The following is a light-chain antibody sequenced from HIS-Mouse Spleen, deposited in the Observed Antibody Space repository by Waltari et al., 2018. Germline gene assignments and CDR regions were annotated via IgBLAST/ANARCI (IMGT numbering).Light chain of an antibody. CDR3: NSRDSSGNHLV. CDR2: GKN. CDR1: SLRSYY. Sequence: SSELTQDPAVSVALGQTVRLTCQGDSLRSYYASWYQQKPGQAPVLVIYGKNNRPSGIPDRFSGSSSGNTASLTITGAQAEDEAEYYCNSRDSSGNHLVFGGGTKLTVL. V-gene: IGLV3-19*01. J-gene: IGLJ3*02.